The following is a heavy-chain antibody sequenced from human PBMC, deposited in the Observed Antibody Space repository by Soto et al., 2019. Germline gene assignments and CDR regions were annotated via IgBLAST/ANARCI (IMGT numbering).Heavy chain of an antibody. V-gene: IGHV1-3*01. J-gene: IGHJ4*02. CDR2: INAGNGDS. Sequence: QVQLVQSGAEVKKPGASVKVSCKASEYTFSSYTLHWVRQAPGQRLEWMGWINAGNGDSKYSQKFQGRVSISRDTSASTASMELSSLTSEDPAVYYCARELQRLYYFDSWGQGTLETVSS. CDR3: ARELQRLYYFDS. D-gene: IGHD2-15*01. CDR1: EYTFSSYT.